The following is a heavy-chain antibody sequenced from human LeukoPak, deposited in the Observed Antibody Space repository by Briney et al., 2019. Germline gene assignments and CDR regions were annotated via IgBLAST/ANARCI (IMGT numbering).Heavy chain of an antibody. V-gene: IGHV5-51*01. CDR2: IYPGDSDT. D-gene: IGHD1-26*01. Sequence: GESLKISCKGSGYSFTHYWIGWVRQMPGKGLEWMGIIYPGDSDTRYSPSFQGQVTISADKSISTAYLQWSSLKASDTAMYYCARQRSGSYFPDLYDYWGQGTLVTVSS. CDR3: ARQRSGSYFPDLYDY. CDR1: GYSFTHYW. J-gene: IGHJ4*02.